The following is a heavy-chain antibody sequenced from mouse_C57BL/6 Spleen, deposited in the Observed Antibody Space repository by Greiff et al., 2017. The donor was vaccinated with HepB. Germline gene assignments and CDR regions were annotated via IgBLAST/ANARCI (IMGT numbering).Heavy chain of an antibody. Sequence: ESGPGLVKPSQSLSLTCSVTGYSITSGYYWNWIRQFPGNKLEWMGYISYDGSNNYNPSLKNRISITRDTSKNQFFLKLNSVTTEDTATYYCARDGDYDGDYFDYWGQGTTLTVSS. CDR2: ISYDGSN. CDR1: GYSITSGYY. D-gene: IGHD2-4*01. CDR3: ARDGDYDGDYFDY. V-gene: IGHV3-6*01. J-gene: IGHJ2*01.